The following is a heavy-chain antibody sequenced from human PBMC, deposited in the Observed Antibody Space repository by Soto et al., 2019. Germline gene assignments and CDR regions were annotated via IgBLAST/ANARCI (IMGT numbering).Heavy chain of an antibody. CDR2: IIPIFGTA. V-gene: IGHV1-69*01. CDR1: GGTFSSYG. D-gene: IGHD3-10*01. J-gene: IGHJ6*02. Sequence: QVQLVQSGAEVKKPGSSVKVSCKASGGTFSSYGISWVRQAPGQGLEWMGGIIPIFGTANYAQKFQGRVTITSDESTSTAYMELSSLRSEDTAVYSCARYLNPITYYYYGMDVWGQGTTVTVSS. CDR3: ARYLNPITYYYYGMDV.